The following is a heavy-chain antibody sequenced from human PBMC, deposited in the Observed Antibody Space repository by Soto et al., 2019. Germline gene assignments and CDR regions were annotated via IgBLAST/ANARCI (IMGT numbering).Heavy chain of an antibody. CDR1: GYTFTSYG. J-gene: IGHJ4*02. V-gene: IGHV1-18*01. CDR3: TRDLNTAMDY. Sequence: QVQLVQSGAEVKKPGAPVKVSCKASGYTFTSYGIRWVRQAPGQGLEWMGWISVYYGNTNYAQKLRGRVTMTTDTSTSTVYMELRSLRSDDTAVYYCTRDLNTAMDYWGQGTQVTVSS. D-gene: IGHD5-18*01. CDR2: ISVYYGNT.